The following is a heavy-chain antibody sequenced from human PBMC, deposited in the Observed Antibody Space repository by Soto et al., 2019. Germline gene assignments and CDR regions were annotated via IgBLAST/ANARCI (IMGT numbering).Heavy chain of an antibody. CDR1: GGTFSSCT. Sequence: QVQLVQSGAEVKKPGSSVKVSCKASGGTFSSCTISWVRQAPGQGLEWMGRIIPILGIANYAQKFQGRVTITADKSTSTAYMELSSLRSEDTAVYYCARPALGSGYYYWGQGTLVTVSS. CDR2: IIPILGIA. J-gene: IGHJ4*02. V-gene: IGHV1-69*02. D-gene: IGHD3-22*01. CDR3: ARPALGSGYYY.